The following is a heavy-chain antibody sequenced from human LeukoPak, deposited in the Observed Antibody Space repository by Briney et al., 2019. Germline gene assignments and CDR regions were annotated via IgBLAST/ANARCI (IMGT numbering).Heavy chain of an antibody. J-gene: IGHJ5*02. CDR3: VRDRCSSTSCHDSPNWFDP. CDR1: GFTFSSYS. CDR2: ISSSSSYI. Sequence: PGESLRLSCAASGFTFSSYSMSWVRQAPGKGLEWVSSISSSSSYIYYADSVKGRFTISRDNAKNSLYLQMNSLRAEDTALYYCVRDRCSSTSCHDSPNWFDPWGQGTLVTVSS. V-gene: IGHV3-21*04. D-gene: IGHD2-2*01.